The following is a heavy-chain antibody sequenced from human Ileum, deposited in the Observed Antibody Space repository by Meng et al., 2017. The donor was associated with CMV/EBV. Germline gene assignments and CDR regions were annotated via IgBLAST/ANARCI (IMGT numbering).Heavy chain of an antibody. V-gene: IGHV2-5*01. CDR1: GFSLSTTGLG. Sequence: GFSLSTTGLGVGWIRQPPGKAPEWLALVYWNDDNRYSPSLRNRLTITKDTSKNQAVLTMTNMDPVDTATYYCAHYGDYRFGWYFDLWDRGTLVTVSS. CDR2: VYWNDDN. D-gene: IGHD4-17*01. J-gene: IGHJ2*01. CDR3: AHYGDYRFGWYFDL.